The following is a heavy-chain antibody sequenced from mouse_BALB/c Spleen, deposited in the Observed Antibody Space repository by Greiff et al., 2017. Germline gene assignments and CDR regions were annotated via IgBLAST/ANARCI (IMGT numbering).Heavy chain of an antibody. J-gene: IGHJ2*01. CDR2: IWTGGGT. CDR1: GFSLPSYD. CDR3: VRNWNY. Sequence: LVESGPGLVAPSQSLSITCTVSGFSLPSYDISWIRQPPGKGLEWLGVIWTGGGTNYNSAFMSRLSISKDNSKSQVFLKMNSLQTDDTAIYYCVRNWNYWGQGTTLTVSS. D-gene: IGHD4-1*01. V-gene: IGHV2-9-2*01.